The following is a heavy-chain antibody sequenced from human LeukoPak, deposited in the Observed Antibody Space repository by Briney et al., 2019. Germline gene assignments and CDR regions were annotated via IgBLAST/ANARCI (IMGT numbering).Heavy chain of an antibody. CDR3: ARDSYDILTGYYSGPDY. D-gene: IGHD3-9*01. J-gene: IGHJ4*02. Sequence: GGSLRLSCAASGFTFSSFGMHWVRQAPGKGLEGVTLIWYDGSSEYYADSVKGRFTISRDNSKNRLYLQINSLRVEDTAVYYCARDSYDILTGYYSGPDYWGQGTLVTVSS. V-gene: IGHV3-33*01. CDR2: IWYDGSSE. CDR1: GFTFSSFG.